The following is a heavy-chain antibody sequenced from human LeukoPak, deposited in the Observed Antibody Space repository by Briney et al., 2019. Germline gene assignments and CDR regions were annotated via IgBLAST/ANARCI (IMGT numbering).Heavy chain of an antibody. J-gene: IGHJ4*02. CDR1: IFSFIIYA. CDR2: IYGRCINT. V-gene: IGHV3-23*01. Sequence: GGSLRLSCKASIFSFIIYAMSWVPRAPGGGPEGVSHIYGRCINTYYAHSVKARFTISRDNAKTTLFLQMNSLRDEDTAVYYCVKSGGTFGYYHDSSGSFDLWGQGTLVTVSS. D-gene: IGHD3-22*01. CDR3: VKSGGTFGYYHDSSGSFDL.